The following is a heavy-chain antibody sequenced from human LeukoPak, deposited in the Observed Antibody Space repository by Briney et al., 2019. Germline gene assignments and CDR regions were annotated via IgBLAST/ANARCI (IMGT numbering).Heavy chain of an antibody. V-gene: IGHV4-30-2*01. CDR2: IYHSGST. Sequence: SETLSLTCAVSGGSISSGGYSGSWIRQPPGKGLEWIGCIYHSGSTYYNPSLKSRVTISVDRSKNQFSLKLSSVTAADTAVYYCARNTYYYDSSGYYPYYFDYWGQGTLVTVSS. CDR1: GGSISSGGYS. J-gene: IGHJ4*02. D-gene: IGHD3-22*01. CDR3: ARNTYYYDSSGYYPYYFDY.